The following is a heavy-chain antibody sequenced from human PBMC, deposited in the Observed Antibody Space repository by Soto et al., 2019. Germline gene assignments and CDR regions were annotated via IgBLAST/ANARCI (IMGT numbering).Heavy chain of an antibody. CDR1: GLTFSSYG. CDR3: AKEGGLSGSYYISSSYYFDY. V-gene: IGHV3-30*18. D-gene: IGHD1-26*01. Sequence: GGSLRLSCVASGLTFSSYGMHWVRQAPGKGLEWVAIISYDGSNTYYADSVKGRFTISRDNSKNTLYLQMSSLRAEDKSVYYCAKEGGLSGSYYISSSYYFDYWGQGTLVTVSS. J-gene: IGHJ4*02. CDR2: ISYDGSNT.